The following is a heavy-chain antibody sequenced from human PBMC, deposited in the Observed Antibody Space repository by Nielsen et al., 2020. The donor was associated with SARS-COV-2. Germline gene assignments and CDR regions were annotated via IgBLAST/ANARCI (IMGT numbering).Heavy chain of an antibody. CDR3: ARVESSWGLYYYGMDV. CDR1: GYTFTGYY. D-gene: IGHD3-16*01. J-gene: IGHJ6*02. CDR2: INPNSGGT. Sequence: ASVKVSCKASGYTFTGYYMHWVRQAPGQGLEWMGWINPNSGGTNYAQKFQGRVTMTRDTSISTAYMELSRLGSDDTAVYYCARVESSWGLYYYGMDVWGQGTTVTVSS. V-gene: IGHV1-2*02.